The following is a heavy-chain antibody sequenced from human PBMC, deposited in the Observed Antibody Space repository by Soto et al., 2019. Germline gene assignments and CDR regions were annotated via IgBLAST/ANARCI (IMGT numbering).Heavy chain of an antibody. V-gene: IGHV3-30-3*01. CDR1: GFTFSSYA. CDR3: ARVGVKGYCSSTSCSDLNWFDP. D-gene: IGHD2-2*01. J-gene: IGHJ5*02. CDR2: ISYDGSNK. Sequence: GGSLRLSYAASGFTFSSYAMHWVRQAPGKGLEWVAVISYDGSNKYYADSVKGRFTISRDNSKNTLYQQMNSLRAEDTAVYYCARVGVKGYCSSTSCSDLNWFDPWGQGTLVTVSS.